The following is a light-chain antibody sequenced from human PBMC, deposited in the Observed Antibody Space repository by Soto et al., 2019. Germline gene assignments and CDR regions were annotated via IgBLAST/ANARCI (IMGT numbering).Light chain of an antibody. J-gene: IGKJ4*01. CDR3: MQDLQTPT. CDR2: LAS. Sequence: EIVMTQSPLSLPVTPGEPASISCRSSQSLLHSDGYNYLAWYLQKPGHSPQLLIDLASSRASGVPDRFSGSGLGTDFTLKISRVEAEDVGVYYCMQDLQTPTFGGGTKVEI. CDR1: QSLLHSDGYNY. V-gene: IGKV2-28*01.